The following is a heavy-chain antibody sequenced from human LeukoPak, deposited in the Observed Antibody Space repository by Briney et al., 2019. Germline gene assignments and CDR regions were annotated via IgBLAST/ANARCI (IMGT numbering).Heavy chain of an antibody. D-gene: IGHD3-3*01. CDR3: ARDRYYDFWSGYYTGRWGGSNYGMDV. CDR2: IYYSGST. V-gene: IGHV4-30-4*01. J-gene: IGHJ6*02. Sequence: PSQTLSLTCTVSGGSISSGDYYWSWIRQPPGKGLEWIGYIYYSGSTYYNPSLKSRVTTSVDTSKNQFSLKLSSVTAADTAVYYCARDRYYDFWSGYYTGRWGGSNYGMDVWGQGTTVTVSS. CDR1: GGSISSGDYY.